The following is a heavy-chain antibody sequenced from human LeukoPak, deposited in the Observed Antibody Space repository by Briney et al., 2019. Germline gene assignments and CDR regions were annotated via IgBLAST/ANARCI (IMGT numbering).Heavy chain of an antibody. CDR1: RFTFSSYA. CDR2: ISGSGGST. CDR3: AKGHSGYYQYFDY. J-gene: IGHJ4*02. D-gene: IGHD3-22*01. Sequence: PGGSLRLSCAASRFTFSSYAMSWVRQAPGKGLEWVSAISGSGGSTYHADSVKGRFTISRDNSKNTLYLQMNSLRAEDTAVYYCAKGHSGYYQYFDYWGQGTLVTVSS. V-gene: IGHV3-23*01.